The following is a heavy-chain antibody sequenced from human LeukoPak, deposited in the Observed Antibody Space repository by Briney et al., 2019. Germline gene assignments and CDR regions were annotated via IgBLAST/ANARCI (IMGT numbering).Heavy chain of an antibody. J-gene: IGHJ4*02. V-gene: IGHV4-61*02. CDR3: ARAGGVVPAAIFY. D-gene: IGHD2-2*02. CDR1: GGSISSGSYY. Sequence: PSETLSLTCTVSGGSISSGSYYWSWIRQPAGKGLEWIGRIYTSGSTNYNPSLKSRVTISVDTSKNQFSLKLSSVTAADTAVYYCARAGGVVPAAIFYWGQGTLVTVSS. CDR2: IYTSGST.